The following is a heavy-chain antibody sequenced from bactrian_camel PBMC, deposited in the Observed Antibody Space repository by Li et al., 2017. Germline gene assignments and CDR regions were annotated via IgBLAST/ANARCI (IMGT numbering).Heavy chain of an antibody. V-gene: IGHV3S26*01. J-gene: IGHJ4*01. CDR1: GYIFNSHC. CDR2: FMNDLDRT. D-gene: IGHD1*01. Sequence: HVQLVESGGGSVQAGGSLRLSRAASGYIFNSHCMAWFRQAPGKEREGVAFMNDLDRTTYAPFVGGRFTASIDNAKNSLDLQMNSLKPEDTAMYYCASDSRPWQGSWFNDAAYAVWGQGTQVTVS. CDR3: ASDSRPWQGSWFNDAAYAV.